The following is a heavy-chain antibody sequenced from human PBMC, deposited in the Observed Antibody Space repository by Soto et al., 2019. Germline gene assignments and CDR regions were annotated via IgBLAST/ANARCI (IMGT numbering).Heavy chain of an antibody. CDR2: INPNIGGT. V-gene: IGHV1-2*02. CDR3: ASDLRSVELYYSNYGLDV. D-gene: IGHD1-7*01. CDR1: GCTFTGHY. Sequence: ASVKVSCMASGCTFTGHYMHWVRQAPGQGLEWIGWINPNIGGTNYVQKFLARVTMTRDTSISTAYMELSRLRSDYRAGYYCASDLRSVELYYSNYGLDVWGQGTTVTVSS. J-gene: IGHJ6*02.